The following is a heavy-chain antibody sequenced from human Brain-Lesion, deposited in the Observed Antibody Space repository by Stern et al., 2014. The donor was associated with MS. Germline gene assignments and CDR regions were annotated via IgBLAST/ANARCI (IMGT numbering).Heavy chain of an antibody. CDR2: IDWDDDK. Sequence: QVTLRESGPALVKPTQSLTLTCTLSGVSLSTTGMRVSWIRQHPGKALEWLARIDWDDDKFYSTSLKTRLTISKDTSKNQVVLTMTNMDPVDTATYYCARQRLYYYGSGTEGGMDVWGQGTTVTVSS. CDR1: GVSLSTTGMR. V-gene: IGHV2-70*04. J-gene: IGHJ6*02. D-gene: IGHD3-10*01. CDR3: ARQRLYYYGSGTEGGMDV.